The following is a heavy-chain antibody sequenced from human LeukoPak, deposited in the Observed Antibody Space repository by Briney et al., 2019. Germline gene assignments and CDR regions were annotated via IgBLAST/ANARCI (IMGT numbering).Heavy chain of an antibody. J-gene: IGHJ4*02. Sequence: GGSLRLSCAASGFTFNNYVMNWVRQAPGKGLEWVSAISGRGGSTYYADSVKGRFTISRANSKNTLYLQMNSLRAEDTAVYYCAKDAAAAGYFDHWGQGTLVTVSS. CDR1: GFTFNNYV. V-gene: IGHV3-23*01. CDR2: ISGRGGST. D-gene: IGHD6-13*01. CDR3: AKDAAAAGYFDH.